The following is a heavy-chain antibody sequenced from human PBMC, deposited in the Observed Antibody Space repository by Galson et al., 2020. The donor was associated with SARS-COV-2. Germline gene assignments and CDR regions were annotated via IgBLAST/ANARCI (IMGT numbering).Heavy chain of an antibody. J-gene: IGHJ4*02. CDR2: IYYSGSP. CDR3: ARAPNYDFWGGYRRGYYFDY. D-gene: IGHD3-3*01. CDR1: GGSISSGGYY. Sequence: SEHLSLTCTVSGGSISSGGYYWSWIRQHPGKGLEWIGYIYYSGSPYYNPSPKSRVTISVDTSKNQFSLKLSSVTAADTAVYYCARAPNYDFWGGYRRGYYFDYWGQGTLVTVSS. V-gene: IGHV4-31*03.